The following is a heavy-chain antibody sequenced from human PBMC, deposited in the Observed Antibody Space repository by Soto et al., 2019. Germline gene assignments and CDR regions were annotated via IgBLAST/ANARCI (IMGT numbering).Heavy chain of an antibody. CDR3: ASSDGGSTIDY. Sequence: SETLSLTCSVAGGSISSSSYYWGWIRQPPGKGLQWIGTIYYSGSTYYNPSLKSRVTISVDTSKNQFSLKLSSVTAADTAVYYCASSDGGSTIDYWGQGALVTVSS. CDR2: IYYSGST. V-gene: IGHV4-39*01. CDR1: GGSISSSSYY. J-gene: IGHJ4*02.